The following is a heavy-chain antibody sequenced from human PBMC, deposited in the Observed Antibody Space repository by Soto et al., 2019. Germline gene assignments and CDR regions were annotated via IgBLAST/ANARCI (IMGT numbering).Heavy chain of an antibody. Sequence: GGSLRLSCAASGFYFDDYAMHWVRQVPGKGLEWVSGISWNSGKTAYADSVKGRFTISRDNAKKSVYVQMNSLRPEDTAFYYCAKDSTPGVAAAGAHFDFWGRGTLVPSPQ. J-gene: IGHJ4*02. CDR3: AKDSTPGVAAAGAHFDF. D-gene: IGHD6-13*01. CDR1: GFYFDDYA. CDR2: ISWNSGKT. V-gene: IGHV3-9*01.